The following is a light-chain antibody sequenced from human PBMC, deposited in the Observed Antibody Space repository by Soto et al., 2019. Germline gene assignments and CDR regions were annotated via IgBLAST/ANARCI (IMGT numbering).Light chain of an antibody. J-gene: IGLJ1*01. CDR3: SSYTISSTYV. CDR1: SSDVGGYNF. Sequence: QSVLTQPASVSGSPGQSITISCTGTSSDVGGYNFVSWYQHHPGKAPKLMIYEVSNRPSGVSNRFSGSKSDNTASLTISGLQAEDEADYYCSSYTISSTYVFGGGTKVTVL. CDR2: EVS. V-gene: IGLV2-14*01.